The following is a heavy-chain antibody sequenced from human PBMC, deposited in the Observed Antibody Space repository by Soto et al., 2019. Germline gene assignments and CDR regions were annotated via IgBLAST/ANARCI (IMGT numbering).Heavy chain of an antibody. J-gene: IGHJ6*03. V-gene: IGHV4-59*01. CDR2: IYYSGST. Sequence: SETLSLTCTVSGGSISSYYWSWIRQPPGKGLEWIGYIYYSGSTNYNPSLKSRVTISVDTSKNQFSLKLSSVTAADTAVYYCARGGRSAYYYYMAVWGKGTTVTVSS. CDR3: ARGGRSAYYYYMAV. CDR1: GGSISSYY.